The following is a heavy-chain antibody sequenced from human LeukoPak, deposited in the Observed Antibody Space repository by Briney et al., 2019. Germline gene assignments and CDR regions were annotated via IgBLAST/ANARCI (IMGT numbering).Heavy chain of an antibody. V-gene: IGHV1-46*01. J-gene: IGHJ4*02. CDR1: GYTFTSYG. CDR2: INPSGGST. D-gene: IGHD1-26*01. CDR3: ARIYSGSSLDY. Sequence: ASVKVSCKASGYTFTSYGISWVRQAPGQGLEWMGIINPSGGSTSYAQKFQGRVTMTRDTSTSTVYMELSSLRSEDTAVYYCARIYSGSSLDYWGQGTLVTVSS.